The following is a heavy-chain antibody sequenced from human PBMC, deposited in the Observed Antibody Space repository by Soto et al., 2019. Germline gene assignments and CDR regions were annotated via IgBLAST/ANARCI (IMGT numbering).Heavy chain of an antibody. D-gene: IGHD2-21*02. V-gene: IGHV5-51*03. CDR2: IYPGDSDT. CDR3: ARRLVVVTADQDVFDI. CDR1: GYTFTSYW. J-gene: IGHJ3*02. Sequence: EVHLVQSGAEVKKPGESLKISCKVSGYTFTSYWIAWVRQMPGKGLEWMGIIYPGDSDTRYSPSFQGQVTISVDKSISTAYLQWSSLKASDTAIYYCARRLVVVTADQDVFDIWGQGTMVTVSS.